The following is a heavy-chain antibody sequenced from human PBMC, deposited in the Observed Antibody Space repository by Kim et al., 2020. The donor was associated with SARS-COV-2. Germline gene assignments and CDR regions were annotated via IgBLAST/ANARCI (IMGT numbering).Heavy chain of an antibody. CDR3: ARNPRSIAVAVYYFDY. CDR1: GFTFSSYA. Sequence: GGSLRLSCAASGFTFSSYAMHWVRQAPGKGLEWVAVISYDGSNKYYADSVKGRFTISRDNSKNTLYLQMNSLRAEDTAVYYCARNPRSIAVAVYYFDYWGQGTLVTVSS. J-gene: IGHJ4*02. V-gene: IGHV3-30*04. D-gene: IGHD6-19*01. CDR2: ISYDGSNK.